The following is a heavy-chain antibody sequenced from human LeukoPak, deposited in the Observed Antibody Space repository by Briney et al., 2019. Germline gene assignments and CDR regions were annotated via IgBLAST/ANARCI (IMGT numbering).Heavy chain of an antibody. V-gene: IGHV3-21*01. CDR3: ARDRAVAGPEYNWFDP. J-gene: IGHJ5*02. Sequence: GGSLRLSCAASGFTFSSYSMNWVRQAPGKGLEWVSSISSSSSYIYYADSVKGRFTISRDNAKNSLYLQMNSLRAEDTAVYYCARDRAVAGPEYNWFDPWGQGTLVTVPS. CDR1: GFTFSSYS. D-gene: IGHD6-19*01. CDR2: ISSSSSYI.